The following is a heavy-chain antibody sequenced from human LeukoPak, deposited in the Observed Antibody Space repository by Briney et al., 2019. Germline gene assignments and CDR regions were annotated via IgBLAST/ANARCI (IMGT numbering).Heavy chain of an antibody. CDR2: ISSSSSFI. D-gene: IGHD1/OR15-1a*01. V-gene: IGHV3-21*04. J-gene: IGHJ4*02. CDR1: GFTFSSYS. CDR3: AKDFEFKWQQPSDH. Sequence: GGSLRLSCAASGFTFSSYSMNWVRQAPGKGPEWVSSISSSSSFIYYADSVKGRFTISRDNAKNSLFLQMNTLTAEDTAIYFCAKDFEFKWQQPSDHWGQGTPVTVSS.